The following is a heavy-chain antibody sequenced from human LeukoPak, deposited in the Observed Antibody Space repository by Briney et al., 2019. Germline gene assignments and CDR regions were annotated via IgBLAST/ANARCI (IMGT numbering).Heavy chain of an antibody. V-gene: IGHV3-30*04. CDR3: AKDHRDSGNYYYYYGLDV. CDR2: ISYDGSNK. Sequence: PGGSLRLSCAASGFTFSSYAMHWVRQAPGKGLEWVAVISYDGSNKYYADSVKGRFTISRDNSKNTLYLQMNSLRAEDTAVYYCAKDHRDSGNYYYYYGLDVWGQGTMVTVSS. CDR1: GFTFSSYA. J-gene: IGHJ6*02. D-gene: IGHD1-26*01.